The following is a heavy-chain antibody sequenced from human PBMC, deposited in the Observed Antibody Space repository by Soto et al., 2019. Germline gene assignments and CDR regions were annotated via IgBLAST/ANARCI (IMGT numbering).Heavy chain of an antibody. J-gene: IGHJ4*02. Sequence: EVQLVESGGGLIQPGGSLRVSCAASGFTFSNYEMNWVRQAPGKGLEWVSYISSSGSTRYYADSVKGRFTISRDNAKNSLALQMNSLRAEDTAVYYCARVPGEYCSSIRCPSHFGYWGQGTLVTVSS. CDR2: ISSSGSTR. D-gene: IGHD2-2*01. CDR1: GFTFSNYE. V-gene: IGHV3-48*03. CDR3: ARVPGEYCSSIRCPSHFGY.